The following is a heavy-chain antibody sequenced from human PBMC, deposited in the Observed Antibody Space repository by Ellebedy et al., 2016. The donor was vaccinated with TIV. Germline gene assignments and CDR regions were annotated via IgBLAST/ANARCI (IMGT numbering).Heavy chain of an antibody. CDR1: GGSISNTNYF. D-gene: IGHD4-17*01. Sequence: SETLSLXCAVSGGSISNTNYFWGWIRQPPGKGLEWIGSIYYGGSTYYNPSLKSRVSMSVDTSQGQFSLKLNSVTAADTAVYYCARQDMTVIATDYWGQGTLVTVSS. CDR3: ARQDMTVIATDY. V-gene: IGHV4-39*01. J-gene: IGHJ4*02. CDR2: IYYGGST.